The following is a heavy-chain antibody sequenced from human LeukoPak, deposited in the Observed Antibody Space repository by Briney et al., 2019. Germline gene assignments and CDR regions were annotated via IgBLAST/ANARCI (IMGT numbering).Heavy chain of an antibody. J-gene: IGHJ6*02. CDR3: ARVVASRYSDWSTPYYYYGMDV. Sequence: PGGSLRLSCAASGFTFSSYGMHWVRQAPGKGLEWVAVIWYDGSNKYYVDSVKGRFTISRDNSKNTLYLQMNSLRAEDTAVYYCARVVASRYSDWSTPYYYYGMDVWGQGTTVTVSS. CDR1: GFTFSSYG. V-gene: IGHV3-33*01. CDR2: IWYDGSNK. D-gene: IGHD3-9*01.